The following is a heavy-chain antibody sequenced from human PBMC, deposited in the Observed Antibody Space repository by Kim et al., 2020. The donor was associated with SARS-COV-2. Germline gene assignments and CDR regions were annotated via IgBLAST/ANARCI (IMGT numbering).Heavy chain of an antibody. J-gene: IGHJ4*02. D-gene: IGHD2-8*01. CDR1: GGSISSYY. CDR2: IYYSGST. CDR3: SSSRMEAIIFDY. V-gene: IGHV4-59*01. Sequence: SETLSLTCTVSGGSISSYYWSWIRQPPGKVLEWIGYIYYSGSTNYNPSLKSRVTISVDTSKNQFSLKLSSVTAADTAVYYCSSSRMEAIIFDYWGQGTLVTVSS.